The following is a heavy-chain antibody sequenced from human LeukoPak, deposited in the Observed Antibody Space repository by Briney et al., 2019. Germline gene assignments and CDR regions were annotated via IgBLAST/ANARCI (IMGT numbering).Heavy chain of an antibody. CDR2: INHSGST. Sequence: SETLSLTCAVYGGSFSGYYWSWIRQPPGKGLEWIGEINHSGSTNYNPSLKSRVTISVDTSKNQFSLKLSSVTAADTAVYYCARMTVREFDYWGQGTLVTVSS. CDR3: ARMTVREFDY. V-gene: IGHV4-34*01. J-gene: IGHJ4*02. CDR1: GGSFSGYY. D-gene: IGHD3-10*02.